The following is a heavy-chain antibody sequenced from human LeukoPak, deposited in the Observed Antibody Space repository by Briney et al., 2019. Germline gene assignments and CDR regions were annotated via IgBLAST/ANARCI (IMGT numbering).Heavy chain of an antibody. CDR1: GFTFSSYS. D-gene: IGHD2-15*01. J-gene: IGHJ4*02. V-gene: IGHV3-21*01. CDR2: ITSGSSHI. Sequence: GGSLRLSCAASGFTFSSYSMNWVRQAPGKGLEWVSSITSGSSHIHYTDSVKGRFTISRDNAKNSLYLQMNSLRAEDTAVYYCATGTISGSYYFAYWGQGTLVTVSS. CDR3: ATGTISGSYYFAY.